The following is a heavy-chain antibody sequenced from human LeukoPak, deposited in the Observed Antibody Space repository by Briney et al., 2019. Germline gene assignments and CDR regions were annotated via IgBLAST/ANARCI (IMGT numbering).Heavy chain of an antibody. J-gene: IGHJ4*02. CDR1: GGSISSSSYY. Sequence: SETLSLTCTVAGGSISSSSYYWGWIRQPPGKGLQWIGSIYYSGNTYYNPSLKSRVTISVDTSKNQFSLKLSSVTAADTAVYYCARGLEWLPYYFDYWGQGTLVTVSS. CDR2: IYYSGNT. CDR3: ARGLEWLPYYFDY. D-gene: IGHD3-3*01. V-gene: IGHV4-39*01.